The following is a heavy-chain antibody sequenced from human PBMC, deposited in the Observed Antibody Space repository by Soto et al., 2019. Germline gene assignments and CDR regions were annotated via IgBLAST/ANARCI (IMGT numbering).Heavy chain of an antibody. J-gene: IGHJ4*02. CDR1: GFTFSDYA. V-gene: IGHV3-23*01. Sequence: EVHLLESGGGLVQRGGSLRLSCTASGFTFSDYAMAWVRQAPGKGLEWVSTISGGSSVTYYGDSVKGRFTISRDNAKKTLSLQLNRLSAEDTATYYCAKVLSKNYYYPFDFWGQGTQVTVSS. CDR2: ISGGSSVT. D-gene: IGHD3-10*01. CDR3: AKVLSKNYYYPFDF.